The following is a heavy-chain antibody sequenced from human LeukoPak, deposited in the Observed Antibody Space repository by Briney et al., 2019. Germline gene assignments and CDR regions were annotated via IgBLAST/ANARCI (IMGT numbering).Heavy chain of an antibody. CDR2: ISGSGGNT. J-gene: IGHJ4*02. CDR1: GFAFSGFA. V-gene: IGHV3-23*01. CDR3: ARGRGGDYVPSRFDY. D-gene: IGHD4-17*01. Sequence: GGSLKLSCSASGFAFSGFAMGWVRQAPGKGLEWVSSISGSGGNTYYADSVEGRFTVSRDNSKNTLYLQMNSLRAEDTALYYCARGRGGDYVPSRFDYWGQGTLVTVSS.